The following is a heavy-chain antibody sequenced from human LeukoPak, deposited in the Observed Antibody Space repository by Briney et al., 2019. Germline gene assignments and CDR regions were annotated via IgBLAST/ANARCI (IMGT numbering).Heavy chain of an antibody. V-gene: IGHV3-23*01. CDR3: AKDRGGLRVGYFDY. CDR2: ISGSGGST. CDR1: GFTFSSYA. D-gene: IGHD1-26*01. Sequence: GGSPRLSCAASGFTFSSYAMSWVRQAPGKGLEWVSAISGSGGSTYYADSVKGRFTISRDNSKNTLYLQMNSLRAEDTAVYYCAKDRGGLRVGYFDYWGQGTLVTVSS. J-gene: IGHJ4*02.